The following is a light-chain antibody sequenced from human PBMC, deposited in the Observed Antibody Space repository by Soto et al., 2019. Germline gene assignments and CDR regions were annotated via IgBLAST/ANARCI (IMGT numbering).Light chain of an antibody. CDR1: QSISSD. J-gene: IGKJ1*01. CDR3: QRSHSNPQA. CDR2: AAS. Sequence: DIQMTQSPSSLSASVGARVTITCRASQSISSDLHWYEQKPGQAPKLLIYAASSLQSGVPSRFSGSASGTDFALTISSLQPEDFATYYCQRSHSNPQAFGEGTKGETK. V-gene: IGKV1-39*01.